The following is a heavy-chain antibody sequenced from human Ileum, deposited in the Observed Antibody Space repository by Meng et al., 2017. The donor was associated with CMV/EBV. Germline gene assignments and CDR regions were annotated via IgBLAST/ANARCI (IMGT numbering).Heavy chain of an antibody. D-gene: IGHD2-8*01. Sequence: GFDFSSYGLRCVRQVPGKRLEWLSLIHGDGRLHINADAAKGRFTISRDNSKNSSYLQMSGLRADDTAVYYCARDRCGTNGCHNDADIWGQGTMVTVSS. J-gene: IGHJ3*02. CDR1: GFDFSSYG. CDR3: ARDRCGTNGCHNDADI. CDR2: IHGDGRLH. V-gene: IGHV3-74*01.